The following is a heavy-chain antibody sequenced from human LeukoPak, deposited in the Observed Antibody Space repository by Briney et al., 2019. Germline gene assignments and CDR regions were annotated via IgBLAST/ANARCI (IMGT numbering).Heavy chain of an antibody. CDR2: ISSTSSYI. CDR1: GFTFTTYS. V-gene: IGHV3-21*01. Sequence: GGSLRLSCAASGFTFTTYSMNWVRQAPGKGLEWVSSISSTSSYIYYADSLKGRFTISRDNAKNPLYLQMNSLRAEDTAVYYCARVSFADGGYFEYWGQGTLVTVSS. J-gene: IGHJ4*02. D-gene: IGHD2-15*01. CDR3: ARVSFADGGYFEY.